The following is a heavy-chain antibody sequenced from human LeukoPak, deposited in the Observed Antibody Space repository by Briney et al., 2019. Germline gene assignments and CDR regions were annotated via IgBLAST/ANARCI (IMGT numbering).Heavy chain of an antibody. J-gene: IGHJ4*02. CDR3: ATLGDSGSYSDPGTDFDY. CDR2: VNESGGT. D-gene: IGHD1-26*01. Sequence: SETLSLTCAVYIDSFSNYHWNWIRQTPAKGMEWIGEVNESGGTNISPSLRSRVILSVDTSKNQFSLKLISVTVADTAVYHCATLGDSGSYSDPGTDFDYWGQGTLVTVSS. V-gene: IGHV4-34*01. CDR1: IDSFSNYH.